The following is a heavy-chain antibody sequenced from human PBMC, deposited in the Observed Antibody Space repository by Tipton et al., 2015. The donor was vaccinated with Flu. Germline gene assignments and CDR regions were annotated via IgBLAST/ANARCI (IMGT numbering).Heavy chain of an antibody. Sequence: LVKPTETLSLTCAVYGGSFSGYYWSWIRQPPGKGLEWIGEINHSGSTNYNPSLKSRVTISVDTSKNQFSLKLSSVTAADTAVYYCARGRSKGRTYYYYYMDVWGKGTTVTVSS. CDR3: ARGRSKGRTYYYYYMDV. D-gene: IGHD5/OR15-5a*01. J-gene: IGHJ6*03. CDR2: INHSGST. CDR1: GGSFSGYY. V-gene: IGHV4-34*01.